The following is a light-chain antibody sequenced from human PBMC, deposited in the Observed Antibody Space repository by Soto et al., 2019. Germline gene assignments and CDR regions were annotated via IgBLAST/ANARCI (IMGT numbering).Light chain of an antibody. Sequence: DIQMTQSPSTLSASVGDRVTITCRASKSISDWLAWYQQKPGKAPYLLIYKASNLESGVPSRFSGSGSGTEFTLTISSLQPDDSATYDCQQHNDYPITFGQGTRLE. CDR3: QQHNDYPIT. J-gene: IGKJ5*01. CDR2: KAS. CDR1: KSISDW. V-gene: IGKV1-5*03.